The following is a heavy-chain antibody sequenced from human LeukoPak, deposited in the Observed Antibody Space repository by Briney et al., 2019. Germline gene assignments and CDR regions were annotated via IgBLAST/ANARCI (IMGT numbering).Heavy chain of an antibody. Sequence: SETLSLTCIVSGGSISNYYWSWIRQPPGEGLEWIGYIYYSGSTKCNPSLKSRVTISVDTSKNQFSLNLSSVTAADTAVYYCARPVGYSSGWWPDYWGQGTLVTVSS. CDR1: GGSISNYY. CDR3: ARPVGYSSGWWPDY. D-gene: IGHD6-19*01. V-gene: IGHV4-59*01. J-gene: IGHJ4*02. CDR2: IYYSGST.